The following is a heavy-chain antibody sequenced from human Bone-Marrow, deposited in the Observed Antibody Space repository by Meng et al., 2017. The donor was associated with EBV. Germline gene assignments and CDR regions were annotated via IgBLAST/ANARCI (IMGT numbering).Heavy chain of an antibody. J-gene: IGHJ4*02. Sequence: QVRLRKWGAGLLKPSETLSLTCAVYGWSFSGYYWSWIRQPPGKGLEWIGEINHSGSTNYNPSLKSRVTISVDTSKNQFSLKLSSVTAADTAVYYCASQIKYGDYDEGGFDYWGQGTLVTVSS. CDR1: GWSFSGYY. CDR3: ASQIKYGDYDEGGFDY. V-gene: IGHV4-34*01. D-gene: IGHD4-17*01. CDR2: INHSGST.